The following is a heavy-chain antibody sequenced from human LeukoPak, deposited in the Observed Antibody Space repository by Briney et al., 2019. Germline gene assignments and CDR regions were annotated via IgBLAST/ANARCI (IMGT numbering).Heavy chain of an antibody. CDR1: GGSISSYY. CDR3: ARHTYDSSGYYLYYFDY. J-gene: IGHJ4*02. Sequence: SETLSLTCTVSGGSISSYYWSWIRQPPGKGLEWIGYIYYSGSTNYNPSLESRVTISVDTSKNQFSLKLSSVTAADTAVYYCARHTYDSSGYYLYYFDYWGQGTLVTVSS. D-gene: IGHD3-22*01. CDR2: IYYSGST. V-gene: IGHV4-59*08.